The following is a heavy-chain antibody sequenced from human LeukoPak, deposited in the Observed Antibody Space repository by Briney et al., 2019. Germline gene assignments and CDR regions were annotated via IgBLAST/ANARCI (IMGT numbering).Heavy chain of an antibody. D-gene: IGHD2-15*01. CDR2: IFHSGST. V-gene: IGHV4-38-2*01. Sequence: PSETLSLTCDVSGYSISSGYYCGWFRPPPGKGLEWIATIFHSGSTYYNPSLQSRVTMSVDTSKNQCSLKLSSVTATDTAVYYCARLSNAAHAASWGQGALVTVSS. CDR3: ARLSNAAHAAS. J-gene: IGHJ5*02. CDR1: GYSISSGYY.